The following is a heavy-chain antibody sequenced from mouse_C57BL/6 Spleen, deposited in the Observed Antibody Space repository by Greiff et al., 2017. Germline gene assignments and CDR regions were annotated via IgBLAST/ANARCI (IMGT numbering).Heavy chain of an antibody. CDR3: ASSPRYYSSSYGNY. Sequence: EVQLQPSGPELVKPGASVKISCKASGYTFTDYYMNWVKQSHGKSLEWIGDINPNNGCTSYNKKFKGKATLTADKSSSTAYMELRSLTSEASAVYDSASSPRYYSSSYGNYWGQGTTLTVSS. CDR2: INPNNGCT. CDR1: GYTFTDYY. J-gene: IGHJ2*01. D-gene: IGHD1-1*01. V-gene: IGHV1-26*01.